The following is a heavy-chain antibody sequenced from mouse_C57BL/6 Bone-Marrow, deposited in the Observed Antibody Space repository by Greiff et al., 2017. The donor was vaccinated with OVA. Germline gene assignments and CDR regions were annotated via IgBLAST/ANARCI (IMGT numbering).Heavy chain of an antibody. CDR3: ARWGLRLYYYAMDY. D-gene: IGHD2-2*01. CDR1: GYAFSSSW. V-gene: IGHV1-82*01. Sequence: QVQLKQSGPELVKPGASVKISCKASGYAFSSSWMNWVKQRPGKGLEWIGRIYPGDGDTNYNGKFKGKATLTADKSSSTAYMQLSSLTSEDSAVYFCARWGLRLYYYAMDYWGQGTSVTVSS. J-gene: IGHJ4*01. CDR2: IYPGDGDT.